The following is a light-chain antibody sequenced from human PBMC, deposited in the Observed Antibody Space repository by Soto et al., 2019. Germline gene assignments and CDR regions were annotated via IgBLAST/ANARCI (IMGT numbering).Light chain of an antibody. CDR2: GAS. V-gene: IGKV3-20*01. Sequence: EIVLTQSAGTLSFSPGEGATLSWRASQSLTSSHLAWYQQKPGQAPRLLMFGASSRATGIPDRFSGSGSGTDFTLTISRLEPEYFAVYYCQQYSTSRGTFGQGTKVDIK. CDR1: QSLTSSH. J-gene: IGKJ1*01. CDR3: QQYSTSRGT.